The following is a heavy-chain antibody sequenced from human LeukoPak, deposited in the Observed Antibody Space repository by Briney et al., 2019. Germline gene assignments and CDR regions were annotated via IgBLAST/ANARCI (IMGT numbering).Heavy chain of an antibody. D-gene: IGHD1-26*01. Sequence: SETLSLTCTVSGGSISTYYWSWIRQPPGKGLEWIGYIYYSGSTNYNPSLKSRVTISVDTSKNQFSLKLSSVTAADTAVYYCARAVGALYDAFNIWGQGTMVTVSS. CDR2: IYYSGST. CDR1: GGSISTYY. CDR3: ARAVGALYDAFNI. J-gene: IGHJ3*02. V-gene: IGHV4-59*08.